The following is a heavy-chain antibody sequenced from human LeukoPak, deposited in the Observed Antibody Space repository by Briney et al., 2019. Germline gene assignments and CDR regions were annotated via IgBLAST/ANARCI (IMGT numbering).Heavy chain of an antibody. D-gene: IGHD6-13*01. J-gene: IGHJ4*02. CDR3: ARGRRGSSRGELDY. CDR2: IIPILGIA. Sequence: VASVKVSCKASGGTFSSYAISWVRQAPGQGREWMGRIIPILGIANYAQKFQGRVTITADKSTSTAYMELSSLRSEDTAVYYCARGRRGSSRGELDYWGQGTLVTVSS. V-gene: IGHV1-69*04. CDR1: GGTFSSYA.